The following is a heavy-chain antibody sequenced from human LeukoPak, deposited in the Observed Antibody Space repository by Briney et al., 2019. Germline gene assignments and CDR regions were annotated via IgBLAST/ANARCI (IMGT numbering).Heavy chain of an antibody. V-gene: IGHV3-33*01. Sequence: GGSLRLSCAASGFTFSSYGMHWVRQALGKGLEWVAVIWYDGSNKYYADSVKGRFTISRDNSKDTLYLQMNSLRAEDTAVYYCARDTDVARGLGYWGQGTLVTVSS. CDR2: IWYDGSNK. CDR3: ARDTDVARGLGY. J-gene: IGHJ4*02. D-gene: IGHD5-12*01. CDR1: GFTFSSYG.